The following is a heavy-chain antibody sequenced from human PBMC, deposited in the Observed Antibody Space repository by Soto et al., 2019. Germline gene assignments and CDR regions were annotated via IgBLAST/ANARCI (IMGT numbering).Heavy chain of an antibody. D-gene: IGHD2-2*01. CDR3: AKDIVVVPAALVLYYYYYGMDV. J-gene: IGHJ6*02. V-gene: IGHV3-30*18. Sequence: GGSLRLSCAASGFTFSSYGMHWVRQAPGKGLEWVAVISYDGSNKYYADSVKGRFTISRDNSKNTLYLQMNSLRAEDTAVYYCAKDIVVVPAALVLYYYYYGMDVWGQGTTVTVSS. CDR2: ISYDGSNK. CDR1: GFTFSSYG.